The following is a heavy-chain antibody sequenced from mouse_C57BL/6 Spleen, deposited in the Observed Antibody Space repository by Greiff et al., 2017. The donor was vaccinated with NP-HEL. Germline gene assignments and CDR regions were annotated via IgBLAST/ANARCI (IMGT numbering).Heavy chain of an antibody. D-gene: IGHD1-1*01. J-gene: IGHJ1*03. CDR3: ARDVTTVVAKGYFDV. CDR1: GFTFSSYA. Sequence: DVMLVESGGGLVKPGGSLKLSCAASGFTFSSYAMSWVRQTPEKRLEWVATISDGGSYTYYPDNVKGRFTISRDNAKNNLYLQMSHLKSEDTAMYYCARDVTTVVAKGYFDVWGTGTTVTVSS. CDR2: ISDGGSYT. V-gene: IGHV5-4*01.